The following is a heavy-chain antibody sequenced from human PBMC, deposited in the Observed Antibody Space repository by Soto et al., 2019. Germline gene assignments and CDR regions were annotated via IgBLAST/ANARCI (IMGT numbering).Heavy chain of an antibody. V-gene: IGHV3-23*01. Sequence: EVQVLESGGGLVQPGGSLRLSCAVSSFTFSNYAMSWVRQAPGKGLEWVSSISNSGDNTYYVDSVKGRFTISRDNSKNTLHLQMNSLRAEDTAVYYCAKHGNSGSYDYWGQGTLVTVSS. CDR1: SFTFSNYA. CDR2: ISNSGDNT. CDR3: AKHGNSGSYDY. D-gene: IGHD6-19*01. J-gene: IGHJ4*02.